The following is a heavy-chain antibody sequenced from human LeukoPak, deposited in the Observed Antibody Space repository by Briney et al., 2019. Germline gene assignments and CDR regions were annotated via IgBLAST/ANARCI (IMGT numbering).Heavy chain of an antibody. Sequence: GGSMRLSCAASGFTVSTNYMSWVGQAPGKGLEWVSVIYSGDTTFYADSVRGKFTISRDNSKNTLYLQMNSLRAEDTAVYYCASILRSSSGYYFDYWGQGTLVTVSS. CDR3: ASILRSSSGYYFDY. V-gene: IGHV3-66*01. D-gene: IGHD3-10*01. CDR2: IYSGDTT. CDR1: GFTVSTNY. J-gene: IGHJ4*02.